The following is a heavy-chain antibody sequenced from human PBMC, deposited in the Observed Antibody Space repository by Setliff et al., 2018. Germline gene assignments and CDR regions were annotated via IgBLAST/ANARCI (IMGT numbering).Heavy chain of an antibody. D-gene: IGHD4-4*01. V-gene: IGHV3-7*01. J-gene: IGHJ5*02. CDR2: IKQDGSEK. CDR1: GFTFSRYW. CDR3: AREGDTVNWFDP. Sequence: GGSLRLSCVASGFTFSRYWMSWVRQAPGKGLEWVANIKQDGSEKYYVDSVKGRFTISRDNAKNSLYLQMSSLRAEDTAVYYCAREGDTVNWFDPWGQGTLVTVSS.